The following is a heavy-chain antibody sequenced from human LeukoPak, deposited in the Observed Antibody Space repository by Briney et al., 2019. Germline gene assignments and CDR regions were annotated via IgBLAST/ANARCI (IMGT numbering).Heavy chain of an antibody. CDR3: ARGAISSYYKD. D-gene: IGHD1-26*01. CDR2: LYSGGSI. Sequence: GGSLRLSCAGSGFTVSSSYMSWVRQAPGKGLEWVSILYSGGSIFYADSVKGRFTISRDISKNMLYLQMNSLRADDTAVYYCARGAISSYYKDWGQGTLVTVSS. CDR1: GFTVSSSY. V-gene: IGHV3-66*01. J-gene: IGHJ4*02.